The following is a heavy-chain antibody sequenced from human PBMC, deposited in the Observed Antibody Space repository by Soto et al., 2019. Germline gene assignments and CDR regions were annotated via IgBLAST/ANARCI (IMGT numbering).Heavy chain of an antibody. CDR1: GFTFSSYW. CDR2: INSDGSST. CDR3: AEVAVAVDWYCDP. V-gene: IGHV3-74*01. Sequence: EVQLVESGGGLVQPGGSLRLSCAASGFTFSSYWMHWVRQAPGKGLVWVSRINSDGSSTSYADSVKGRFTNSRDNAKNTLYRHMNSLRAEDLAVYYCAEVAVAVDWYCDPWGRGTLVTFSS. D-gene: IGHD6-19*01. J-gene: IGHJ2*01.